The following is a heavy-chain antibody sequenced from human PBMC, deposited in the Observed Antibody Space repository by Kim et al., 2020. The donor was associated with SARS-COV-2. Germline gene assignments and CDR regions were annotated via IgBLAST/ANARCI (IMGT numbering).Heavy chain of an antibody. D-gene: IGHD3-22*01. CDR2: ISSSGSTI. Sequence: GGSLRLSCAASGFTFSDYYMSWIRQAPGKGLEWVSYISSSGSTIYYADSVKGRFTISRDNAKNSLYLQMNSLRAEDTAVYYCARPLWITMIVHNDYWGQGTLVTVPS. J-gene: IGHJ4*02. CDR3: ARPLWITMIVHNDY. V-gene: IGHV3-11*01. CDR1: GFTFSDYY.